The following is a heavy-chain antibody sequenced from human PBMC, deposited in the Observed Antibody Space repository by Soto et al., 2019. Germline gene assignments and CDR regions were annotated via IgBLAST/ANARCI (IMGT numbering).Heavy chain of an antibody. CDR1: GYTFTSYA. D-gene: IGHD6-13*01. Sequence: ASVKVSCKASGYTFTSYAMHWVRQAPGQRLEWMGWINAGNGNTKYSQKFQGRVTITRDTSASTAYMELSSLRSEDTAVYYCARPGIAAAGTSYYYYGMDVWGQGTTVTVSS. CDR2: INAGNGNT. V-gene: IGHV1-3*01. J-gene: IGHJ6*02. CDR3: ARPGIAAAGTSYYYYGMDV.